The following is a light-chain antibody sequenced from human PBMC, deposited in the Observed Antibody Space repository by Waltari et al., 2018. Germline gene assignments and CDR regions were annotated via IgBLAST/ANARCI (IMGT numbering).Light chain of an antibody. CDR1: SNDIGSYNY. J-gene: IGLJ2*01. V-gene: IGLV2-14*03. Sequence: QFALTQPASVSGSPGQSITISCSGTSNDIGSYNYISWYQQHPGRAPKLMIYDVSDRPSGLSDRFSGSESGNTASLSISGLQAEDEADYYCSSYTSSGTLVFGGGTKLTVL. CDR2: DVS. CDR3: SSYTSSGTLV.